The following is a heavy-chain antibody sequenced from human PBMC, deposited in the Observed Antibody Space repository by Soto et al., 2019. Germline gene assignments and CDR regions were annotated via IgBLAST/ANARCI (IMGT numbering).Heavy chain of an antibody. CDR3: ARESLVVVAATIRGFDL. CDR2: IIPMFGTA. V-gene: IGHV1-69*01. CDR1: GGTFSSYA. J-gene: IGHJ5*02. Sequence: QVQLVQSGAEVKKPGSSVKVSCKSSGGTFSSYAFSWVRQAPGQGLEWMGGIIPMFGTANYAQKFQGRVTITADESPSTAYMELISLRFEDTAVYYCARESLVVVAATIRGFDLWGPGTLVSVSS. D-gene: IGHD2-15*01.